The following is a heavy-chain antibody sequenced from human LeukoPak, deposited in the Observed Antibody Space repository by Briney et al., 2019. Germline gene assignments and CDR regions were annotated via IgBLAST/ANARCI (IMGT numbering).Heavy chain of an antibody. Sequence: PSETLSLTCAVYGDSFSGYYWSWIRQPPGKGLEWIGEINHSGSTNYNPSLKSRVTISVDTSKNQFSLKLSSVTAADTAVYYCARGQGWFGELLSPHYFDYWGQGTLVTVSS. CDR2: INHSGST. D-gene: IGHD3-10*01. CDR3: ARGQGWFGELLSPHYFDY. V-gene: IGHV4-34*01. CDR1: GDSFSGYY. J-gene: IGHJ4*02.